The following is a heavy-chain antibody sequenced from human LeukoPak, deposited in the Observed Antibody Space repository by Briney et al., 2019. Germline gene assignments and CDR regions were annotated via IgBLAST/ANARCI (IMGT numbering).Heavy chain of an antibody. J-gene: IGHJ5*02. CDR1: GYTFTSYD. CDR2: MNPNSGNT. Sequence: ASVKVSCKASGYTFTSYDINWVRQATGQGLEWMGWMNPNSGNTGYAQKFQGRVTMTRNTSISTAYMEVSSLRSEDTAGYYCARGRTTVTYNWFDRWRQRTMVSVSS. CDR3: ARGRTTVTYNWFDR. V-gene: IGHV1-8*01. D-gene: IGHD4-17*01.